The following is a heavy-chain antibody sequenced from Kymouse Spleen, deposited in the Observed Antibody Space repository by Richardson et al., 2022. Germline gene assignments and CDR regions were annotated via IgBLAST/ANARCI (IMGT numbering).Heavy chain of an antibody. CDR2: INHSGST. V-gene: IGHV4-34*01. D-gene: IGHD6-6*01. CDR1: GGSFSGYY. Sequence: QVQLQQWGAGLLKPSETLSLTCAVYGGSFSGYYWSWIRQPPGKGLEWIGEINHSGSTNYNPSLKSRVTISVDTSKNQFSLKLSSVTAADTAVYYCARESSSSEGYFDYWGQGTLVTVSS. J-gene: IGHJ4*02. CDR3: ARESSSSEGYFDY.